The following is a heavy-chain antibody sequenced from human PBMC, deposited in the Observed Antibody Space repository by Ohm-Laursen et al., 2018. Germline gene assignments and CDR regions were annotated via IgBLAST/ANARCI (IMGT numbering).Heavy chain of an antibody. Sequence: GSLRLSCAASGFTFTNAWITWVRQAPGKGLEWVGRIYSKPDGGTTDYAAAVKGRFTISRDDSKRTVYLQMNSLKTEDTAVYYCTTGGIAARPGLDYWGQGTLVTVSS. CDR3: TTGGIAARPGLDY. J-gene: IGHJ4*02. CDR1: GFTFTNAW. CDR2: IYSKPDGGTT. D-gene: IGHD6-6*01. V-gene: IGHV3-15*01.